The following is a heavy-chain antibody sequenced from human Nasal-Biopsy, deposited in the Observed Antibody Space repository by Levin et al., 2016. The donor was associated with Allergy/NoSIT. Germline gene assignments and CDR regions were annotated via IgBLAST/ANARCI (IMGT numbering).Heavy chain of an antibody. J-gene: IGHJ4*02. Sequence: GGSLRLSCAASGFTFSNYAMGWVRQAPRKGLEWVSSLTGSGGSTFYADSVKGRFTISRDNSQNTLHLQMSSLRAEDTAVYYCAREGGAFGSGFNDYWGQGTLVTVSS. CDR2: LTGSGGST. CDR3: AREGGAFGSGFNDY. CDR1: GFTFSNYA. V-gene: IGHV3-23*01. D-gene: IGHD3-10*01.